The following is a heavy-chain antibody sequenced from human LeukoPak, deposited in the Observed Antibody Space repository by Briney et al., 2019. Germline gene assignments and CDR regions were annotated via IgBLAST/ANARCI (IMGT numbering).Heavy chain of an antibody. CDR3: AGARPETPYGFES. CDR2: INDRGMP. Sequence: SETLSLTCTVSGGSISSYYWGWIRHHPVKGLEWIGYINDRGMPFYDPSLKSRVVISVDTSQNHLSLKLSSVTAADTALYYCAGARPETPYGFESWGQGTMVTVSS. CDR1: GGSISSYY. D-gene: IGHD3-10*01. V-gene: IGHV4-59*06. J-gene: IGHJ3*01.